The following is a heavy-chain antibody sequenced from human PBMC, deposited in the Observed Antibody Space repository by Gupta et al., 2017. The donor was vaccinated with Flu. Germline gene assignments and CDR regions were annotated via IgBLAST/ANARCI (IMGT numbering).Heavy chain of an antibody. V-gene: IGHV3-23*01. Sequence: EVQLLESGGGLVQPGGSLRLSCAASGFTFSSHAMSWVRQAPGKGLEWVSAISGSGGSTYYADSVKGRFTISRDNSKNTLYLQMNSLRAEDTAVYYCAKEFGIVVVPAAPFDYWGQGTLVTVSS. D-gene: IGHD2-2*01. CDR3: AKEFGIVVVPAAPFDY. J-gene: IGHJ4*02. CDR2: ISGSGGST. CDR1: GFTFSSHA.